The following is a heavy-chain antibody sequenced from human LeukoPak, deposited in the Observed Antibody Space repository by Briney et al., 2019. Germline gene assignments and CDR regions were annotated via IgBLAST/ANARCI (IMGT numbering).Heavy chain of an antibody. D-gene: IGHD3-22*01. CDR2: IYYSGST. V-gene: IGHV4-59*08. CDR1: GGSISSYY. CDR3: AGGANYYDSSGSPLYYFDY. Sequence: SETLSLTCTVSGGSISSYYWSWIRQPPGKGLEWIGYIYYSGSTNYNPSLKSRVTISVDTSKNQFSLKLSSVTAADTAVYYCAGGANYYDSSGSPLYYFDYWGQGTLVTVSS. J-gene: IGHJ4*02.